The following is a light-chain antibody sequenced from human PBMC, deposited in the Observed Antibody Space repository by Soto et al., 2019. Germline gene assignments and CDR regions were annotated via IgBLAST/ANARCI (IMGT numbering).Light chain of an antibody. Sequence: EIVLTQSPATLSVSPGESATLSCRASRSVSSNLAWYQQKPGQSPRLLISFASTRATGVPARFSGSGSGTEFTLTISSLQSEDFAVYYCQQFKDWPPLTFGGGTKVEIK. J-gene: IGKJ4*01. CDR2: FAS. V-gene: IGKV3-15*01. CDR3: QQFKDWPPLT. CDR1: RSVSSN.